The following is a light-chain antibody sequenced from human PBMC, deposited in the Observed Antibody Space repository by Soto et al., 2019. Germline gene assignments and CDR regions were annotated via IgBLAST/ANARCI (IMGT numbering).Light chain of an antibody. CDR3: QQYGTSPLMYT. Sequence: EIVLTQSPGALSLSPGERATLSCRASQSVTSSYLAWYQQKPGQAPRLLIYGASIRATGVPGRFSGSGSGSDFTLTITRLEPEDFAVCYCQQYGTSPLMYTFGQGTKLSIK. V-gene: IGKV3-20*01. J-gene: IGKJ2*01. CDR2: GAS. CDR1: QSVTSSY.